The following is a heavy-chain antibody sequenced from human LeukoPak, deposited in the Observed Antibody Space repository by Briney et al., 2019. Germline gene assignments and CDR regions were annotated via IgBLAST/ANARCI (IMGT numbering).Heavy chain of an antibody. Sequence: GGSLRLSCAASGFTFSSYEMNWVRQAPGKGLEWVSYISSSGSTIYYADSVKGRFTISRDNAKNSLYLQMNSLRAEDTAVYYCARDYYGSGSYYNDWFDPWGQGTLVTVSS. CDR1: GFTFSSYE. CDR3: ARDYYGSGSYYNDWFDP. J-gene: IGHJ5*02. V-gene: IGHV3-48*03. CDR2: ISSSGSTI. D-gene: IGHD3-10*01.